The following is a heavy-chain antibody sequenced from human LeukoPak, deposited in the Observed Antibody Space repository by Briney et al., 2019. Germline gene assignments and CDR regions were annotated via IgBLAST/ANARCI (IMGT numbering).Heavy chain of an antibody. CDR3: ARQDGGSFWGLDP. V-gene: IGHV4-59*08. J-gene: IGHJ5*02. CDR2: IYYSGST. Sequence: SETLSLTCTVSGGSISSYYWSWIRQPPGKGLEWIGYIYYSGSTNYNPSLKSRVTISVDTSKNQFSLKLSSVTAADTAVYYCARQDGGSFWGLDPWGQGTLVTVSS. D-gene: IGHD1-26*01. CDR1: GGSISSYY.